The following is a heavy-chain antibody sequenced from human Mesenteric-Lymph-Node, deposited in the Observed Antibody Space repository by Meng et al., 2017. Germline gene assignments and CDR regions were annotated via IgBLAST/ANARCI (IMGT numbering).Heavy chain of an antibody. J-gene: IGHJ5*02. CDR3: ARGRSDWFDP. CDR2: INHSGST. CDR1: GGSFSGYY. Sequence: QGQVQQWGAGLLKPSETLSLTCAVNGGSFSGYYWSWIRQPPGKGLEWIGEINHSGSTNYNPSLKSRVTISVDTSKNQFSLKLSSVTAADTAVYYCARGRSDWFDPWGQGTLVTVSS. V-gene: IGHV4-34*01.